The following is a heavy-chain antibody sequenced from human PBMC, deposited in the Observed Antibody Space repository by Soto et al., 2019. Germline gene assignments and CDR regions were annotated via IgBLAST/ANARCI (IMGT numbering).Heavy chain of an antibody. CDR2: FDPEDGET. D-gene: IGHD6-19*01. V-gene: IGHV1-24*01. Sequence: ASVKVSCKVSGYTLTELSIHWVRQAPGKGLEWMGGFDPEDGETIYAQKFQGRVTMTEDTSTDTAYMELSSLRSEDTAVYYCATESWPRYSSGWSYNWFDPWGQGTLVTVSS. CDR3: ATESWPRYSSGWSYNWFDP. J-gene: IGHJ5*02. CDR1: GYTLTELS.